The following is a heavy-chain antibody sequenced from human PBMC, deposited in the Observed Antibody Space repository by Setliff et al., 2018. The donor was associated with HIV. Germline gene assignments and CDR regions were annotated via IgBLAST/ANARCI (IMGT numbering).Heavy chain of an antibody. CDR2: INPSGGST. D-gene: IGHD2-15*01. J-gene: IGHJ6*04. Sequence: ASVKVSCKASGYIFTNYNIYWVRQAPGQGLEWMGIINPSGGSTSYTQKFQGRLSMTRDTSTSTVYMELSSLRSEDTAVYYCARDSRDIVVVIAPEPEPYYYYGMDVWGEGTTVTVSS. CDR1: GYIFTNYN. V-gene: IGHV1-46*01. CDR3: ARDSRDIVVVIAPEPEPYYYYGMDV.